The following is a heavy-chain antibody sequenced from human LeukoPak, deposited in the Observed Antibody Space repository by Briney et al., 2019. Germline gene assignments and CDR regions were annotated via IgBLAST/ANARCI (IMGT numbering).Heavy chain of an antibody. CDR2: LYGNGVTR. J-gene: IGHJ4*02. CDR1: GFTFGTYA. D-gene: IGHD2-2*01. V-gene: IGHV3-23*01. CDR3: AKDPDIVVVPAGPNGY. Sequence: GGSLRLSCAASGFTFGTYAMNWVRQAPGKGLEWVSGLYGNGVTRYYADSVKGRFTISRDNSKNILYLEMNSLRVEDTAVYYCAKDPDIVVVPAGPNGYWGQGTLVTVSS.